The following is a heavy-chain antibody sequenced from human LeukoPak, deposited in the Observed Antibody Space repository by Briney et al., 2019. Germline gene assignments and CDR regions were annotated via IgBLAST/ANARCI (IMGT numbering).Heavy chain of an antibody. D-gene: IGHD2-15*01. CDR2: INPNTGGT. V-gene: IGHV1-2*02. Sequence: ASVTVPCKASGYTFTCYYFPWVRQAPGQGLEWMGWINPNTGGTNHAQNFQGRVTMTRDTSISTAYMDLSRLRSDDTAVYYCARPIYCSGDNHRWAPFEISGQG. CDR3: ARPIYCSGDNHRWAPFEI. J-gene: IGHJ3*02. CDR1: GYTFTCYY.